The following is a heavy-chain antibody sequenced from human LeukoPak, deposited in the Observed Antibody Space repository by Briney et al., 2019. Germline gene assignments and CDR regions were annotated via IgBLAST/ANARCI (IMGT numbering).Heavy chain of an antibody. J-gene: IGHJ6*02. CDR2: IKSKTDGGTT. CDR1: GFTFSNAW. Sequence: GGSLRLSCAASGFTFSNAWMNWVRQAPGKGLEWVGRIKSKTDGGTTDYAAPVKGRFTISRDDSKNTLYLQMNSLKTEDTAVYYCMQTNGYSSSWEYYHYGMDVWGQGTTVTVSS. CDR3: MQTNGYSSSWEYYHYGMDV. D-gene: IGHD6-13*01. V-gene: IGHV3-15*07.